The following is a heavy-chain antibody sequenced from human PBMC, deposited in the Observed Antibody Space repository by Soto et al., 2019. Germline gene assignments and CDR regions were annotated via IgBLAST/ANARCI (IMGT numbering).Heavy chain of an antibody. J-gene: IGHJ4*02. D-gene: IGHD4-17*01. CDR1: GYTLTELS. CDR3: AVVVYGGKPDNYYFDY. CDR2: FDPEDGET. V-gene: IGHV1-24*01. Sequence: ASVKVSCKVSGYTLTELSMHWVRQAPGKGLEWMGGFDPEDGETIYAQKFQGRVTMTEDTSTDTAYMELSSLRSEDTAVYYCAVVVYGGKPDNYYFDYWGQGTLVTVSS.